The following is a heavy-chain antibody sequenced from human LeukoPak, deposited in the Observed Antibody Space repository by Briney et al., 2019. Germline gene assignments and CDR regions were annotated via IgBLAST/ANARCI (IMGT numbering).Heavy chain of an antibody. CDR2: IIPIFGTA. Sequence: SVKVSCKAFGGSFSSEAISWVRQAPGQGLEWMGGIIPIFGTANYAQKFQGRVTITTDESTSTAYMEVSSLRSEDTAVYYCGRKAGDCGGGSCYSIDYWGPGTLVTVSS. CDR3: GRKAGDCGGGSCYSIDY. D-gene: IGHD2-15*01. CDR1: GGSFSSEA. J-gene: IGHJ4*02. V-gene: IGHV1-69*05.